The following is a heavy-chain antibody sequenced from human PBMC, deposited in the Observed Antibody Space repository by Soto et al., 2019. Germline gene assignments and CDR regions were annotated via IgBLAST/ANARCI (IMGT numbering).Heavy chain of an antibody. V-gene: IGHV4-4*02. CDR1: GGSISSSYW. Sequence: ASETRSLACGVSGGSISSSYWWNWVRQPPGKGLEWVRKIYHSGSTNSNPSLKNRVTISVDKSKNQLSLRLSSVTAADTAVYFSLKSLNYDFWRDGMRHYYFEYWGQGTMGSV. D-gene: IGHD3-3*01. CDR3: LKSLNYDFWRDGMRHYYFEY. CDR2: IYHSGST. J-gene: IGHJ4*02.